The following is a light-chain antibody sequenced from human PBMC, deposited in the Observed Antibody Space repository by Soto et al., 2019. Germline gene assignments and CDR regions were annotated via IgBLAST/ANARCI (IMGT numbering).Light chain of an antibody. J-gene: IGLJ1*01. CDR2: DVS. CDR1: SNDVGGYNY. Sequence: TGTSNDVGGYNYVSWYRQLPGKAPKLVIYDVSNRPAGVSNRFSGSKSGNTASLTISGLQAEDEADYYCTSYSTSSTLGYVFGSGTKVTVL. V-gene: IGLV2-14*04. CDR3: TSYSTSSTLGYV.